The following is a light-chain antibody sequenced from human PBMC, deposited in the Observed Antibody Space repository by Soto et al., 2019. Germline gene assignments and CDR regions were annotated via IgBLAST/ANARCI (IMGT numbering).Light chain of an antibody. CDR1: QSISNY. J-gene: IGKJ4*01. CDR3: HQRSNWPLGT. Sequence: EIVLTQSPATLSLSPGDRATLSCRASQSISNYLAWYQQRPGQAPRLLIFDASRRATDIPARFSGSGTGTDFTLTISIPEHEDFAIYYCHQRSNWPLGTFGGGTKVEIK. V-gene: IGKV3-11*01. CDR2: DAS.